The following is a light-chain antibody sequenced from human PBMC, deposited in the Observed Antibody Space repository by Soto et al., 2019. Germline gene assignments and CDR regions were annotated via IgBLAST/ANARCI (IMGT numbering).Light chain of an antibody. CDR1: KLGEKS. CDR3: HARGSDTAV. J-gene: IGLJ2*01. CDR2: QDS. V-gene: IGLV3-1*01. Sequence: SYELTQPPSVSVSPGQTAGITWTGDKLGEKSACWYQQKPGQSPVLLIYQDSQRPSGIPERFSGSNSGTTATLSISGTQAMDEGDYYCHARGSDTAVFGGGTKLTVL.